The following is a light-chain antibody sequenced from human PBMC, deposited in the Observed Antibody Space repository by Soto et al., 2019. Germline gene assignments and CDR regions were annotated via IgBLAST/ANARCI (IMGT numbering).Light chain of an antibody. CDR3: QQYGTSEII. CDR2: DTS. J-gene: IGKJ5*01. V-gene: IGKV3-20*01. Sequence: EFVLTQSPGTLSLSPGERATLSCRASQSHTNSFIAWYQQRPGQAPRLLIYDTSSRASGIPDRFSGSGSGTDFTLTISRLETEDFAVFYCQQYGTSEIIFGQGTRLEIK. CDR1: QSHTNSF.